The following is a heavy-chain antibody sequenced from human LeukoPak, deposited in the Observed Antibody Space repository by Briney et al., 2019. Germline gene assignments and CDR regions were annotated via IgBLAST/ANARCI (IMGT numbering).Heavy chain of an antibody. CDR1: GGSISSSSYY. D-gene: IGHD3-22*01. J-gene: IGHJ4*02. Sequence: LSLTCTVSGGSISSSSYYMSWIRQAPGRGLEWASSISSNDSTIYYADSVKGRFTISRDNAKNSLYLQMNSLRAEDTAVYYCARRSSGYYAWVFDYWGQGTLVTVSS. CDR3: ARRSSGYYAWVFDY. CDR2: ISSNDSTI. V-gene: IGHV3-11*01.